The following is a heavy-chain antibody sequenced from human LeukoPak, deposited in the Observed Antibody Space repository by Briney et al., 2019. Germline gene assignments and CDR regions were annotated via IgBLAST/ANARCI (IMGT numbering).Heavy chain of an antibody. D-gene: IGHD6-13*01. CDR1: GYSFTSYW. Sequence: GESLKISCKGSGYSFTSYWIGWVRQIPGKGLEWMEIIYPGDSDTRYNPSFQGQVTMSADKSISTAYLQWSSLKASDTAMYYCARQCLYSSSCHDAFDIWGQGKMVTVSS. CDR2: IYPGDSDT. J-gene: IGHJ3*02. V-gene: IGHV5-51*01. CDR3: ARQCLYSSSCHDAFDI.